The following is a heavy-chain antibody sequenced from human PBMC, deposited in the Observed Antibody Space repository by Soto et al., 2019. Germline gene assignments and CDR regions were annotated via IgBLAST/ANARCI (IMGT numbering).Heavy chain of an antibody. CDR3: ARVDIVVVPAAFNYYYYMDV. J-gene: IGHJ6*03. Sequence: ASVKVSCKASGYTFTSYAIYWARQATGQGLEWMGWMNPNSGNTGYAQKFQGRVTMTRNTSISTAYTELSSLRSEDTAVYYCARVDIVVVPAAFNYYYYMDVWGKGTTVTVSS. D-gene: IGHD2-2*01. V-gene: IGHV1-8*01. CDR2: MNPNSGNT. CDR1: GYTFTSYA.